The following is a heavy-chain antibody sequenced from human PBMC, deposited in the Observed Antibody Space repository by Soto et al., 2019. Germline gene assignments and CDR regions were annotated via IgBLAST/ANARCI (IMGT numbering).Heavy chain of an antibody. CDR1: VFTFNNYA. D-gene: IGHD7-27*01. Sequence: LRLSCAASVFTFNNYALNWVRQAPGKGLEWVSSISGTGGSTFYAGSAKGRFTISRDNSKNTLFLQMTSLRAEDTAVYYCGKGNSKWGTGDAFDIWGQGTMVTVSS. V-gene: IGHV3-23*01. CDR2: ISGTGGST. J-gene: IGHJ3*02. CDR3: GKGNSKWGTGDAFDI.